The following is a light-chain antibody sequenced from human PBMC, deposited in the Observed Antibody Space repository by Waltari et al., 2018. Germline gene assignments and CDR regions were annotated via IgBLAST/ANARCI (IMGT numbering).Light chain of an antibody. CDR1: QSLVASDGNTY. V-gene: IGKV2-30*01. CDR2: RVS. J-gene: IGKJ1*01. Sequence: DVVMAHSPLSLPVTLGHPSSFPSSSSQSLVASDGNTYFNWFQQRPGQSPRRLFYRVSKRDSGVPDRFSGSGSGTDFTLRITRVEAEDVGVYYCMQGSHWPWTFGKGTKVEIK. CDR3: MQGSHWPWT.